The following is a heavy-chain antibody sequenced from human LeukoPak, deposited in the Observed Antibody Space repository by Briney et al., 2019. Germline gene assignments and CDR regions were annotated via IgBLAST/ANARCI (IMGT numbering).Heavy chain of an antibody. CDR1: GFTVSSNY. J-gene: IGHJ4*02. CDR2: IYSGGST. D-gene: IGHD6-13*01. CDR3: AIAAAGTNYYFDY. V-gene: IGHV3-66*01. Sequence: GSLRLSCAAAGFTVSSNYMSLVRQAPGKGLEWVSVIYSGGSTYYADSVKGRFTISRDNSKNTLYLQMNSLRAEDTAVYYCAIAAAGTNYYFDYWGQGTLVTVSS.